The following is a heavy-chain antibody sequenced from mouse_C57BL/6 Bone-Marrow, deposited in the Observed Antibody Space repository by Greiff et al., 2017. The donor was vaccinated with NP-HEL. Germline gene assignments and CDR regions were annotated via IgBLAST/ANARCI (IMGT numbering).Heavy chain of an antibody. Sequence: QVQLQQPGAELVRPGSSVKLSCKASGYTFTSYWMHWVKQRPIQGLEWIGNIDPSDSETHYNQKFKDKATLTVDKSSSTAYMQLSSRTSEDSAVYYCAREGGYGSSYWYFDVWGTGTTVTVAS. CDR1: GYTFTSYW. V-gene: IGHV1-52*01. CDR2: IDPSDSET. J-gene: IGHJ1*03. CDR3: AREGGYGSSYWYFDV. D-gene: IGHD1-1*01.